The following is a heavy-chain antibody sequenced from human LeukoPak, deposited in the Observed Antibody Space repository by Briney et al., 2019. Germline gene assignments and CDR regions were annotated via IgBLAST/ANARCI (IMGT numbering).Heavy chain of an antibody. V-gene: IGHV3-48*03. CDR3: ARLLVVVAEGADY. D-gene: IGHD2-15*01. Sequence: GGSLRLSCAASGFTFSSYEMNWVRQAPGKELEWVSYISSSGSTIYYADSVKGRFTISRDNAKNSLYLQMNSLRAEDTAVYYCARLLVVVAEGADYWGQGTLVTVSS. CDR2: ISSSGSTI. CDR1: GFTFSSYE. J-gene: IGHJ4*02.